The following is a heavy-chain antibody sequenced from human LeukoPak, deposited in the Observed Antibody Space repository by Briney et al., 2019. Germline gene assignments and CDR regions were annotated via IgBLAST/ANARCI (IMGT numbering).Heavy chain of an antibody. CDR3: ARAHYYDSSGYLI. CDR1: GGTFSSYA. CDR2: IIPIFGTA. V-gene: IGHV1-69*05. D-gene: IGHD3-22*01. J-gene: IGHJ3*02. Sequence: GSSVKVSCKASGGTFSSYAISWVRQAPGQGLEWMGRIIPIFGTANYAQKFQGRVTITTGESTSTAYMELSSLRSEDTAVYYCARAHYYDSSGYLIWGQGTMVTVSS.